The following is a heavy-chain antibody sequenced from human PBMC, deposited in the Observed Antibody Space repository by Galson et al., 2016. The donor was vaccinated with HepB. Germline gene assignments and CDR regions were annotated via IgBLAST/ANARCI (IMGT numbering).Heavy chain of an antibody. J-gene: IGHJ1*01. CDR2: IKEDGSMT. Sequence: SLRLSCAASGFTFSRFWMNWVRQAPGKGLEWVASIKEDGSMTFYVDSVKGRFTMSRDNVEESVSLQMNSLRAEDTAVYYCAKYGDEAGWNFHHWGQGTLVTVSS. CDR3: AKYGDEAGWNFHH. D-gene: IGHD6-19*01. V-gene: IGHV3-7*03. CDR1: GFTFSRFW.